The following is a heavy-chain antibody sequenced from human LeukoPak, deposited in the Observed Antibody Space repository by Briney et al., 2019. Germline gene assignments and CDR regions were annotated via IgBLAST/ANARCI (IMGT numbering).Heavy chain of an antibody. D-gene: IGHD6-25*01. CDR3: ARDFPSGY. Sequence: PGGSLRLSCAAPGFKFSAYWMHWVRQTPGKGLLWVSGISGDGSISNHADSVKGRFTISRDNAKNTLFLEMISLRAEDTAVYYCARDFPSGYWGQGSLVTVSS. V-gene: IGHV3-74*01. CDR1: GFKFSAYW. CDR2: ISGDGSIS. J-gene: IGHJ4*02.